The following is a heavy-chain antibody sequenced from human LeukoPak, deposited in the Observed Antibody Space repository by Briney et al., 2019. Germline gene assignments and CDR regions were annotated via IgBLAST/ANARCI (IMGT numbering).Heavy chain of an antibody. CDR3: AKISEPGTAPYYYYGMDV. D-gene: IGHD1-7*01. CDR1: GFTFSSYA. CDR2: LSPSGGST. J-gene: IGHJ6*02. V-gene: IGHV3-23*01. Sequence: GGSLRLSCAASGFTFSSYAMTWVRQAPGKGLEWVSALSPSGGSTYYADSVKGRFTISRDNSKNTLYLQMNSLRAEDTAVYYCAKISEPGTAPYYYYGMDVWGQGTTVTVSS.